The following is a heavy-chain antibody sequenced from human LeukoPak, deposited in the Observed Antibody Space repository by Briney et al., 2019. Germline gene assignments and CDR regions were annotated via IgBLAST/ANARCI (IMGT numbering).Heavy chain of an antibody. V-gene: IGHV4-59*11. CDR1: GGSISSHY. D-gene: IGHD2-15*01. J-gene: IGHJ6*03. CDR3: GRDALVGYFSYYYMDV. CDR2: ISNSGST. Sequence: SETLSLTCTVSGGSISSHYWTWIRQSPVKGLEWIGDISNSGSTSYNPSLKSRVTISIDTSKNQFSLKLSFATAADTAVYYCGRDALVGYFSYYYMDVWGKGTTVTVSS.